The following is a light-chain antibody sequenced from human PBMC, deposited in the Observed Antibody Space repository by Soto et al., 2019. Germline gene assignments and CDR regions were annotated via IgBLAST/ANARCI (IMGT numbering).Light chain of an antibody. CDR2: DVS. Sequence: QSVLTQPASVSGSPGQSITISCTGTSSDVGGYNYVSWYQQHPGKAPKLMICDVSNRPSGVSNRSSGSKSGNTASLTISGLQAEDEADYYCSSYTSSSTVVFGGGTKVTVL. CDR1: SSDVGGYNY. CDR3: SSYTSSSTVV. V-gene: IGLV2-14*01. J-gene: IGLJ2*01.